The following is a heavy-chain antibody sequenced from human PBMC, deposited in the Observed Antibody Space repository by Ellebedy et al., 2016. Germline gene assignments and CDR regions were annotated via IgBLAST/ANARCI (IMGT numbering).Heavy chain of an antibody. CDR2: IWYDGSNK. CDR3: AKDLGDHRAYGMDV. V-gene: IGHV3-30*02. CDR1: GFTFSSYG. J-gene: IGHJ6*02. D-gene: IGHD2-21*02. Sequence: GESLKISXAASGFTFSSYGMHWVRQAPGKGLEWVAVIWYDGSNKYYADSVKGRFTISRDNSKNTLYLQMNSLRAEDTAVYYCAKDLGDHRAYGMDVWGQGTTVTVSS.